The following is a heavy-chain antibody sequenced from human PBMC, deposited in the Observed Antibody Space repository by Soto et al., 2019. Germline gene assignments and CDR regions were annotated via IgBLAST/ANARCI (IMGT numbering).Heavy chain of an antibody. D-gene: IGHD6-19*01. J-gene: IGHJ4*02. V-gene: IGHV1-3*01. CDR1: GYTFTSYA. CDR2: INAGNGNT. CDR3: ATTVGPNRWLVLGTTREATLGN. Sequence: GASVKVSCKASGYTFTSYAMHWVRQAPGQRLEWMGWINAGNGNTKYSQKFQGRVTITRDTSASTAYMELSGLRSEDTAVYYCATTVGPNRWLVLGTTREATLGNWGQGTLVTVSS.